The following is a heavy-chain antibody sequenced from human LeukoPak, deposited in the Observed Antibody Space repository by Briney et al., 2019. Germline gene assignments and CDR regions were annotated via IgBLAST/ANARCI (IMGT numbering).Heavy chain of an antibody. CDR1: GFTFSSYG. V-gene: IGHV3-33*01. D-gene: IGHD3-9*01. Sequence: PGVSLRLSCAASGFTFSSYGMHWVRQAPGKGLEWVAVIWYDGSNKYYADSVKGRFTISRDNSKNTLYLQMSSLRAEGTAVYYCARDDGGGYDILTGYYRPFDPWGQGTLVTVSS. CDR2: IWYDGSNK. CDR3: ARDDGGGYDILTGYYRPFDP. J-gene: IGHJ5*02.